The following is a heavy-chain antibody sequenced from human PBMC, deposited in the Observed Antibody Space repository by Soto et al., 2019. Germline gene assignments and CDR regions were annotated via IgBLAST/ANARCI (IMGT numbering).Heavy chain of an antibody. D-gene: IGHD3-9*01. CDR1: GGSISSSSYY. CDR3: ARHDWAKPFDY. V-gene: IGHV4-39*01. CDR2: IYNSGST. J-gene: IGHJ4*02. Sequence: QLQLQESGPGLVKPSETLSLTCTVSGGSISSSSYYWGWIRQPPGKGLEWIGSIYNSGSTSYNPSLESRVTISVNTSKNQSSLKLSSVPAADTAVYYCARHDWAKPFDYWGQGTLVTASS.